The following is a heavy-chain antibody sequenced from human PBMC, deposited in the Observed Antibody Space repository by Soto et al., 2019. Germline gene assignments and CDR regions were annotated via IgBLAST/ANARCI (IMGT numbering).Heavy chain of an antibody. D-gene: IGHD4-17*01. CDR1: GFTFSIYA. CDR3: AKDPNGDYVGAFDS. CDR2: ISHDGNNR. V-gene: IGHV3-30-3*01. J-gene: IGHJ4*02. Sequence: GGSLRLSCAASGFTFSIYAMHWVRQAPGKGLEWLASISHDGNNRYYAGSVRGRFTISRDNSGNTLFLHMNSLRADDTAVYYCAKDPNGDYVGAFDSWGQGTLVTVSS.